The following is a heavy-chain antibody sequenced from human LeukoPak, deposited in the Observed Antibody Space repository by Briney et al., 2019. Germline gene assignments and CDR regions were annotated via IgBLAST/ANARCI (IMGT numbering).Heavy chain of an antibody. CDR1: GYTFTSYA. CDR2: INAGNGNT. CDR3: ARLGELLPIDY. J-gene: IGHJ4*02. Sequence: GASVKVSCKASGYTFTSYAMYWVRQAPGQRLEWMGWINAGNGNTKYSQKFQGRVTITRDTSASTAYMELSSLRSEDTAVYYCARLGELLPIDYWGQGTLVTVSS. D-gene: IGHD3-10*01. V-gene: IGHV1-3*01.